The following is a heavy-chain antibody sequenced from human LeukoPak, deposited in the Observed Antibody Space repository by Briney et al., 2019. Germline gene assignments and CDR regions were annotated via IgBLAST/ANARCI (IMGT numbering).Heavy chain of an antibody. CDR3: ARELVIPDDDFWGGPSTYFFDS. D-gene: IGHD3-3*01. J-gene: IGHJ4*02. Sequence: GGSLRLSCAASGFNFRDYYMTWMRQAPGKGLECISYISGSGSSLYHTDSVQGRFTISRDNAKNSLYLQMNSLRADDTAVYYCARELVIPDDDFWGGPSTYFFDSWGQGTLVTVSS. V-gene: IGHV3-11*01. CDR1: GFNFRDYY. CDR2: ISGSGSSL.